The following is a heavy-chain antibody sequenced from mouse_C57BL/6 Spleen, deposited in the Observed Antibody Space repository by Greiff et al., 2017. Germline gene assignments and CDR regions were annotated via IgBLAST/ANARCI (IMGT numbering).Heavy chain of an antibody. V-gene: IGHV2-2*01. CDR2: IWSGGST. CDR1: GFSLTSYG. D-gene: IGHD1-1*01. J-gene: IGHJ2*01. Sequence: VQLQQSGPGLVQPSQSLSITCTVSGFSLTSYGVHWVRPSPGKGLEWLGVIWSGGSTDYNAAFISRLGISKDNSKSQVFFKMNSLQADDTAIYYCARNEILRSLDYWGQGTTLTVSS. CDR3: ARNEILRSLDY.